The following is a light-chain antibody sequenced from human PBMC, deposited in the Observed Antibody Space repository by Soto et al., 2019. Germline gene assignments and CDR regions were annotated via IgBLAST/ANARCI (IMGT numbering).Light chain of an antibody. V-gene: IGLV1-47*02. CDR1: SSNIGINY. J-gene: IGLJ1*01. CDR3: AAWDDSLSGYV. CDR2: SNS. Sequence: QSVLAQPPSASGTPGQRVTISCSGSSSNIGINYVYWYQQLPGTAPKLLIYSNSQRPSGVPDRFSGSKSGTSASLAISGLRSEDEVDYYCAAWDDSLSGYVFGAGTKVNVL.